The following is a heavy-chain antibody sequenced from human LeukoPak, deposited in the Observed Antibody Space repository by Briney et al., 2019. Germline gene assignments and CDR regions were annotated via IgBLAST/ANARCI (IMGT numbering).Heavy chain of an antibody. J-gene: IGHJ4*02. CDR2: ISGSGGST. D-gene: IGHD3-22*01. CDR1: GFTFSSYG. CDR3: AKSLRDYYDSSDY. V-gene: IGHV3-23*01. Sequence: GGSLRLSCAASGFTFSSYGMSWVRQAPGKGLEWVSAISGSGGSTYYADSVKGRFTISRDNSKNTLYLQMNSLRAEDTAVYYCAKSLRDYYDSSDYWGQGTLVTVSS.